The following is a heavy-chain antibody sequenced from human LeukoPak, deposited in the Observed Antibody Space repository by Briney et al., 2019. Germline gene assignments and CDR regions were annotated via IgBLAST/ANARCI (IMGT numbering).Heavy chain of an antibody. D-gene: IGHD6-19*01. CDR2: INTNTGNP. CDR3: ARDPSGWDYYYYMDV. CDR1: GYTFTSYA. J-gene: IGHJ6*03. V-gene: IGHV7-4-1*02. Sequence: ASVKVSCKASGYTFTSYAMNRVRQAPGQGLEWMGWINTNTGNPTYAQGFTGRFVFSLDTSVSTAYLQISSLKAEDTAVYYCARDPSGWDYYYYMDVWGKGTTVTVSS.